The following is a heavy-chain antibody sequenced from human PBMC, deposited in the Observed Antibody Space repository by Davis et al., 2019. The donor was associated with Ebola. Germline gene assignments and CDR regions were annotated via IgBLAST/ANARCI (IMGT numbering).Heavy chain of an antibody. J-gene: IGHJ6*02. CDR3: ARPTGRYYDWPYGLDV. V-gene: IGHV1-46*01. D-gene: IGHD3-9*01. Sequence: ASVKVSCKASGYTFTNYYMHWVRQAPGQGLEWMGMINPNDGRTIYAQKVHGRVTMTTDTSTNTADMELRSLRSDDTAVYYCARPTGRYYDWPYGLDVWGQGTTVIVSS. CDR2: INPNDGRT. CDR1: GYTFTNYY.